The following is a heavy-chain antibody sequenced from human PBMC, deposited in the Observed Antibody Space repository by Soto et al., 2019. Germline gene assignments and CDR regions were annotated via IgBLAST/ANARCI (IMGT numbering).Heavy chain of an antibody. J-gene: IGHJ4*02. D-gene: IGHD2-2*01. CDR3: ARDLGSCSSTSCPQIYDY. Sequence: GGSLRPSYAASGFTFSTYWMTWVRLAPGKGLEWVANIKQDGSEKYCVDSVKGRFTISRDNAKNSLYLQMNSLRAEATAVYYCARDLGSCSSTSCPQIYDYWGQGTLVTVSS. V-gene: IGHV3-7*03. CDR2: IKQDGSEK. CDR1: GFTFSTYW.